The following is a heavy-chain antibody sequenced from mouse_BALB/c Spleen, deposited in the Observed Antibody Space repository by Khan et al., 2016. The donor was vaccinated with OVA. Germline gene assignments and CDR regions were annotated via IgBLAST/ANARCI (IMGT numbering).Heavy chain of an antibody. CDR2: IDPANGDI. CDR3: ATLCGRTAAN. D-gene: IGHD1-1*02. Sequence: EVQLQESGAELVKPGASVKLSCTASGFNIKDTYMHWVKQRPEQGPEWIGRIDPANGDIKYDPKFQDKATIAADTSSNPAYLQLSSLTSEDTAVYYSATLCGRTAANWGQGTLVSVSA. J-gene: IGHJ3*01. V-gene: IGHV14-3*02. CDR1: GFNIKDTY.